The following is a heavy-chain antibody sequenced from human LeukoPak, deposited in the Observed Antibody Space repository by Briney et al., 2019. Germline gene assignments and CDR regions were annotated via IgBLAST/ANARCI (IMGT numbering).Heavy chain of an antibody. CDR1: SGSISSSSSYY. CDR2: IYYSGKT. Sequence: SETLSLTCTVSSGSISSSSSYYWGWIRQPPGKGLEWIGSIYYSGKTYHNPSLKSRVTISVDTSKNQFSLKLSSVTAADTAVYYCARHLKGYCSNGVCSDAFDIWGQGTMVTVSS. J-gene: IGHJ3*02. D-gene: IGHD2-8*01. CDR3: ARHLKGYCSNGVCSDAFDI. V-gene: IGHV4-39*01.